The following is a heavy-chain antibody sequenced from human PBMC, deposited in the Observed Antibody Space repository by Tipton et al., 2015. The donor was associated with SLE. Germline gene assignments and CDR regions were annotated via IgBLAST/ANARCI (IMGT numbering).Heavy chain of an antibody. CDR1: GYSISSGYY. V-gene: IGHV4-38-2*01. Sequence: TLSLTCAVYGYSISSGYYWGWIRQPPGKGLEWIGSIYHSGSTYYNPSLKSRVTISVDTSKNQFSLKLSSVTAADTAVYYCARGRGAVADAYYMDVWGKGTTVTVSS. CDR2: IYHSGST. CDR3: ARGRGAVADAYYMDV. J-gene: IGHJ6*03. D-gene: IGHD6-19*01.